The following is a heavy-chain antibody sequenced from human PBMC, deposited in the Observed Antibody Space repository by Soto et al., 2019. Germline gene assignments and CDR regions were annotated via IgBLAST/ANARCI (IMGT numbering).Heavy chain of an antibody. CDR3: AAELYSGGSCCSFDI. J-gene: IGHJ3*02. D-gene: IGHD2-15*01. V-gene: IGHV1-58*01. Sequence: QVQVVQSGPEVKQPGTSVKVSCKTSGFTFSNSAVQWVRQARGQRLEWMGWIVVGSGNTRYAQKLHERVTITRDMTTGTAYMLLSSLTSEDTAVYYCAAELYSGGSCCSFDIWGQGTTVTVSS. CDR1: GFTFSNSA. CDR2: IVVGSGNT.